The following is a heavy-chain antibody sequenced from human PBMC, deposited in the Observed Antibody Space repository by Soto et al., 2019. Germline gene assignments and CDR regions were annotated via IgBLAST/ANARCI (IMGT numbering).Heavy chain of an antibody. D-gene: IGHD6-19*01. Sequence: EGSLRLSCAASGFTFSSYAMHWVRQAPGKGLEWVAVISYDGSNKYYADSVKGRFTISRDNSKNTLYLQMNSLRAEDTAVYYCASEGVAGEFDYWGQGTLVTVSS. J-gene: IGHJ4*02. CDR3: ASEGVAGEFDY. CDR1: GFTFSSYA. CDR2: ISYDGSNK. V-gene: IGHV3-30-3*01.